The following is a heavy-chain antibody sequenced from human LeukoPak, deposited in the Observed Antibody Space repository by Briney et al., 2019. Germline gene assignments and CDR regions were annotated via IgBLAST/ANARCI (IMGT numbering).Heavy chain of an antibody. V-gene: IGHV3-73*01. D-gene: IGHD6-19*01. CDR1: GFTFSGSA. Sequence: PGGSLRLSRAASGFTFSGSAMHWVRQASGKGLEWVGRIRSKANSYATAYAASVKGRFTISRDDSKNTAYLQMNSLKTEDTAVYYCTSVLPGYSSGWFDWGQGTLVTVSS. J-gene: IGHJ4*02. CDR2: IRSKANSYAT. CDR3: TSVLPGYSSGWFD.